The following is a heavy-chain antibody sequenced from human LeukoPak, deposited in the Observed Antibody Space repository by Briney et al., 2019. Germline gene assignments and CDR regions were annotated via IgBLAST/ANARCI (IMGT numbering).Heavy chain of an antibody. J-gene: IGHJ4*02. V-gene: IGHV3-23*01. CDR3: AKDILTYYYGTSGYYFDY. CDR2: ITGSGDAR. D-gene: IGHD3-3*01. Sequence: GGSLRLSCAASGFTFDHHAMTWVRQAPGKGLEWVSVITGSGDARYYADSVKGRFTISRDNSKNTLHLQMNTLRVEDTALYYCAKDILTYYYGTSGYYFDYWGQGTLVTVSS. CDR1: GFTFDHHA.